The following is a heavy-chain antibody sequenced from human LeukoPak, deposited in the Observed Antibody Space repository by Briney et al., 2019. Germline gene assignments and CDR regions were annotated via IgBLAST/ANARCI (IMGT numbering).Heavy chain of an antibody. J-gene: IGHJ4*02. CDR1: GGSISSYY. CDR2: IYYSGST. Sequence: SETLSLTCTVSGGSISSYYWSWIRQPPGKGLEWIGYIYYSGSTNYNPSLKSRVTISVDTSKNQFSLKLSSVTAADTAVYYCARGQQLVLSWGQGTLATVSS. D-gene: IGHD6-13*01. V-gene: IGHV4-59*01. CDR3: ARGQQLVLS.